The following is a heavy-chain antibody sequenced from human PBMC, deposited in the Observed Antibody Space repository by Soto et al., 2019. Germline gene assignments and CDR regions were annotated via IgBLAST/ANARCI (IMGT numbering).Heavy chain of an antibody. CDR2: IYYSGST. J-gene: IGHJ6*03. Sequence: PSETLSLTCPVSGGSISSYYLSWIRQPPGKGLEWIGYIYYSGSTYYNPSLKSRVTISVDTSKNQFSLKLSSVTAADTAVYYCASRSYSGYDYGPYYYYYYYMDVWGKGTTVTVSS. CDR3: ASRSYSGYDYGPYYYYYYYMDV. V-gene: IGHV4-59*06. D-gene: IGHD5-12*01. CDR1: GGSISSYY.